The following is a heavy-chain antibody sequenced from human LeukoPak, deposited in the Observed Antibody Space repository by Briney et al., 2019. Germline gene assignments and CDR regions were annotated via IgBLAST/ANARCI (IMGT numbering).Heavy chain of an antibody. J-gene: IGHJ4*02. CDR2: IYYSGST. D-gene: IGHD5-18*01. CDR1: GGSISSYY. CDR3: ARRGRAAMATAFDY. Sequence: PSETLSLTCTVSGGSISSYYWSWIRQPPGKGLEWIGYIYYSGSTNYNPSLKSRVTISVDTSKNQFSLKLSSVTAADTAVYYCARRGRAAMATAFDYWGQGTLVTVSS. V-gene: IGHV4-59*08.